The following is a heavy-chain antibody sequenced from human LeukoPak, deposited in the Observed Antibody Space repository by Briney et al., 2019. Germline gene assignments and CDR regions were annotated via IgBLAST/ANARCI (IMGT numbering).Heavy chain of an antibody. J-gene: IGHJ4*02. CDR1: GGSISSYY. CDR3: ARENSGSYREFDY. D-gene: IGHD1-26*01. Sequence: NSSETLSLTCTVSGGSISSYYWSWIRQPAGKGLEWIGRIYTSGSTSYNASLKSRVSMSVDTSKNQFSLKLSSVTAADTAVFYCARENSGSYREFDYWGQGTLVTVSS. V-gene: IGHV4-4*07. CDR2: IYTSGST.